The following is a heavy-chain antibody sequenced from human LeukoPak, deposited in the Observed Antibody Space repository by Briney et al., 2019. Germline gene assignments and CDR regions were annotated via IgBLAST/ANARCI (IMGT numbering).Heavy chain of an antibody. J-gene: IGHJ4*02. V-gene: IGHV4-4*08. Sequence: SETLSLTCTVSGGSISTYYWSWIRQPPGKGLEWIGYIYNSGSTYYNPSLKSRVTISVDTSKNQVSLRLSSVTAADTAVYYCASGHYDSSGYYYPFDYWGQGTLVTVSS. CDR2: IYNSGST. D-gene: IGHD3-22*01. CDR1: GGSISTYY. CDR3: ASGHYDSSGYYYPFDY.